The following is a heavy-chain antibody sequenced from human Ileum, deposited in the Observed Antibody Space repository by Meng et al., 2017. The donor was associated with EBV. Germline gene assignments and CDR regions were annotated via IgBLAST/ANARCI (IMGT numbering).Heavy chain of an antibody. Sequence: QSQEAGSGLVKPSQTRSLTWAVSGGTIGSGGHSWSWIRQPPGKGLEWIGDIQHSGSTYYNPSLKSRVTISVDRSRNQFSLKLSSVTAADTAVYYCARAHPVVYFFDYWGQGTLVTVSS. V-gene: IGHV4-30-2*01. J-gene: IGHJ4*02. CDR3: ARAHPVVYFFDY. CDR2: IQHSGST. D-gene: IGHD4-23*01. CDR1: GGTIGSGGHS.